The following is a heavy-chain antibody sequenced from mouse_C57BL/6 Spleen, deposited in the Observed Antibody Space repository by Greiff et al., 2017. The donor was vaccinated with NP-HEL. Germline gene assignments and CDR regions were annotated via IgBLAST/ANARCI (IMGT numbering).Heavy chain of an antibody. D-gene: IGHD1-1*01. J-gene: IGHJ2*01. V-gene: IGHV1-64*01. CDR1: GYTFTSYW. CDR3: AREGDYYGSTYFDY. Sequence: QVQLQQPGAELVKPGASVKLSCKASGYTFTSYWMHWVKQRPGQGLEWIGMIYPNSGSTNYNEKFKSKATLTVDKSSSTAYMQLSSRTSEDSAVYYCAREGDYYGSTYFDYWGQGTTLTVSS. CDR2: IYPNSGST.